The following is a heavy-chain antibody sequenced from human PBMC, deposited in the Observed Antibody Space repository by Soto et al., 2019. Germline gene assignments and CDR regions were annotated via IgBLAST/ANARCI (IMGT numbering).Heavy chain of an antibody. CDR2: INHSGST. CDR1: GRSFSGYY. D-gene: IGHD3-16*01. V-gene: IGHV4-34*01. Sequence: SETLSLTCAVYGRSFSGYYWSWIRQPPGKGLEWIGEINHSGSTNYNPSLKSRVTISVDTSKNQFSLKLSSVTAADTAVYYCARRPLGYYFDYWGQGTLVTVSS. J-gene: IGHJ4*02. CDR3: ARRPLGYYFDY.